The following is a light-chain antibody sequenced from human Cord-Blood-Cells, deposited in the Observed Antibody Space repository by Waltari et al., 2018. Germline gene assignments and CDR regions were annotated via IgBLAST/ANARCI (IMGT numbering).Light chain of an antibody. Sequence: DIVMTQSPDSLAVSLGERATINCKSSQSVLYSSNNKNYLAWYQQKPGQPPKLLIYWASTRESGVPDRFSGSGSGTYFTLTISSLQAEDVAVYYFQQYYSTPRITFGQGTRLEIK. CDR1: QSVLYSSNNKNY. CDR2: WAS. J-gene: IGKJ5*01. V-gene: IGKV4-1*01. CDR3: QQYYSTPRIT.